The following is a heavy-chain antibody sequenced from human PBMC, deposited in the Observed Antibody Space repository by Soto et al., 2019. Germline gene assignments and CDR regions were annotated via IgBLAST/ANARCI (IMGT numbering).Heavy chain of an antibody. J-gene: IGHJ4*02. CDR1: GGSFSGYY. D-gene: IGHD2-8*02. V-gene: IGHV4-34*01. Sequence: SETLSLTCAVYGGSFSGYYWTWLRQPPGTGLEWIGEINHSGSTNYNPSLKSRVTISVDTSKNQFSLKLTSVTAADTAVYYCARDKITGLFDYWGQGTLVTSPQ. CDR2: INHSGST. CDR3: ARDKITGLFDY.